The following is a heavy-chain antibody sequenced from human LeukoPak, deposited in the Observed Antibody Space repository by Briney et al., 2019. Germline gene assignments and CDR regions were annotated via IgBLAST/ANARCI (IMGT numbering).Heavy chain of an antibody. Sequence: TGGSLRLSCAASGFTFSSYAMSWVRQAPGKGLEWVSTVTSSGVSTYYADSVKGRFTNSRDNSKNTLYLQMNSLGAEDTAVYYCAKTMGAIDHDYWGQGTLVTVSS. CDR1: GFTFSSYA. V-gene: IGHV3-23*01. J-gene: IGHJ4*02. CDR3: AKTMGAIDHDY. CDR2: VTSSGVST. D-gene: IGHD1-26*01.